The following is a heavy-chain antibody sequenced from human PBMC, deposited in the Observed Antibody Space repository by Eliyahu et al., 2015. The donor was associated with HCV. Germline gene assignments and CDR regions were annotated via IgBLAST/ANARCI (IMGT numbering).Heavy chain of an antibody. J-gene: IGHJ4*02. CDR3: ARHSALHLPFDY. V-gene: IGHV4-39*01. CDR1: GXSISSXSYY. Sequence: QLQLQESGPGLVKPSETXSLTCTVSGXSISSXSYYWGWIRQPPGKGLEWIGSIYYXGSTYYNPSLKSRVTISVDTSKNQFSLKLSSVTAADTAVYYCARHSALHLPFDYWGQGTLVTVSS. D-gene: IGHD1-26*01. CDR2: IYYXGST.